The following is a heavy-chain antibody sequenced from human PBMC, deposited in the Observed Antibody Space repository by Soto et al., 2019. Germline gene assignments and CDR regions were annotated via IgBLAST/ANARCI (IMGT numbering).Heavy chain of an antibody. CDR3: ARDRDSGYDYDPQFDY. D-gene: IGHD5-12*01. V-gene: IGHV3-30-3*01. Sequence: GGSLRLSCAASGFTFSSYAMHWVRQAPGKGLEWVAVISYDGSNKYYADSVKGRFTISRDNSKNTLYLQMNSLRAEDTAVYYCARDRDSGYDYDPQFDYWGQGTLVTVSS. CDR2: ISYDGSNK. J-gene: IGHJ4*02. CDR1: GFTFSSYA.